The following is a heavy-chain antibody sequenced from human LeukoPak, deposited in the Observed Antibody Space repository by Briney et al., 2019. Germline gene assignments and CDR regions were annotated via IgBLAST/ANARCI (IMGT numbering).Heavy chain of an antibody. CDR1: GFTFSSYS. V-gene: IGHV3-48*04. CDR2: ISSSSSSI. J-gene: IGHJ4*02. D-gene: IGHD1-26*01. CDR3: ASGNYFDY. Sequence: GGSLRLSCAASGFTFSSYSMNWVRQAPGKGLEWVSYISSSSSSIYSADSVKGRFTISRDNAKNSLYLQMNSLRAEDTAVYYCASGNYFDYWGQGTLVTVSS.